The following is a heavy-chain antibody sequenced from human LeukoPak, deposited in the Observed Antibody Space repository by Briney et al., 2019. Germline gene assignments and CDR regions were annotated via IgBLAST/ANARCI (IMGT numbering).Heavy chain of an antibody. D-gene: IGHD3-10*01. CDR2: MYPGNSDT. V-gene: IGHV5-51*01. J-gene: IGHJ4*02. Sequence: GESLKISCKGSGYSFASYWIGWVRQMPGKGLEWVGIMYPGNSDTRYSPSFQGQVTISADKSITTAYLQWSSLKASDTAMYYWAKKEIPQGSCYNSDYGAQEPLVPVPS. CDR3: AKKEIPQGSCYNSDY. CDR1: GYSFASYW.